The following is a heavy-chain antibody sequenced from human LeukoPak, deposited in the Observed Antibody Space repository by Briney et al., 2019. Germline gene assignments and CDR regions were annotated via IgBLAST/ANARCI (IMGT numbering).Heavy chain of an antibody. CDR2: INPNSGGT. Sequence: GASVKVSCKASGYTFTGYYMHWVRQAPGQGLEWMGWINPNSGGTNYAQKFQGRVTMTRNTSISTAYMELSSLRSEDTAVCYCARAQIQYCSGGSCYSGAIAVPWFDPWGQGTLVTVSS. J-gene: IGHJ5*02. D-gene: IGHD2-15*01. CDR1: GYTFTGYY. CDR3: ARAQIQYCSGGSCYSGAIAVPWFDP. V-gene: IGHV1-2*02.